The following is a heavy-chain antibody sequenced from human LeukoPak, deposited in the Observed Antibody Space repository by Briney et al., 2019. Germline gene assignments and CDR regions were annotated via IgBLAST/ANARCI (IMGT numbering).Heavy chain of an antibody. CDR1: GGSMSSYY. J-gene: IGHJ4*02. Sequence: PSETLSLTCTVSGGSMSSYYWSWIRRPPGKGLEWIGYIYYSGSTNYNPSLKSRVTISVDTSKNQFSLKLSSVTAADTAVYYCARDLGITMVRGVNFGYWGQGTLVTVSS. V-gene: IGHV4-59*01. CDR3: ARDLGITMVRGVNFGY. D-gene: IGHD3-10*01. CDR2: IYYSGST.